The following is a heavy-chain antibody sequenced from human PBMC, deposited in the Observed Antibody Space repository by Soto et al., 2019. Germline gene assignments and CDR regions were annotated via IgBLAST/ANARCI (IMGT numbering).Heavy chain of an antibody. CDR1: GFTFSDYY. J-gene: IGHJ4*02. V-gene: IGHV3-11*06. Sequence: QVQVVESGGGLVKPGGSLRLSCAASGFTFSDYYMNWIRQAPGKGLEWVSYISSSSDYTKYADSVKGRFTISRDNAKSSLYLQMNSLRAEDTSVYYCARGGVRGTTSRGQVYNWGQGTLVTLSS. CDR3: ARGGVRGTTSRGQVYN. D-gene: IGHD1-7*01. CDR2: ISSSSDYT.